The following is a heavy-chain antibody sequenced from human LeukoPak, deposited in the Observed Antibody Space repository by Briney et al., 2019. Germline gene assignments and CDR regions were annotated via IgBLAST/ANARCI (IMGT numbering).Heavy chain of an antibody. Sequence: SETLSLTCTVSGGSISSGSYYWGWIRQPPGKGLEWIGSIYYSGSTYYNPSLKSRVTISVDTSKNQFSLKLSSVTAADTAVYYCARTTVTAEYFDYWGQGTLVTVSS. CDR3: ARTTVTAEYFDY. V-gene: IGHV4-39*07. CDR1: GGSISSGSYY. CDR2: IYYSGST. J-gene: IGHJ4*02. D-gene: IGHD4-17*01.